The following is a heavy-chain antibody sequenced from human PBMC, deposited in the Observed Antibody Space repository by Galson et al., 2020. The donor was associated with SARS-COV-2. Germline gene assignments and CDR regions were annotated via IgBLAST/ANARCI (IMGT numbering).Heavy chain of an antibody. CDR2: ISSSSSYI. V-gene: IGHV3-21*01. D-gene: IGHD1-26*01. Sequence: GGSLRLSCAASGFTFSSYSMNWVRQAPGKGLEWVSSISSSSSYIYYADSVKGRFTISRDNAKNSLYLQMNSLRAEDTAVYYCARVQSWELQGGDAFDIWGQGTMVTVSS. CDR1: GFTFSSYS. CDR3: ARVQSWELQGGDAFDI. J-gene: IGHJ3*02.